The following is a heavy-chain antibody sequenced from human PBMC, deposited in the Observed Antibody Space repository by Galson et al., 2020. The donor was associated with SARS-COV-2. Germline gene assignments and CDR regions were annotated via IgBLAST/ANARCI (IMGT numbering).Heavy chain of an antibody. V-gene: IGHV6-1*01. CDR3: ARGRRDGYYYYYYYMDV. D-gene: IGHD2-2*03. J-gene: IGHJ6*03. Sequence: SQTLSPTCAISGDSVSSNSAAWNWIRQSPSRGLEWLGRTYYRSKWYNDYAVSVKSRITINPDTSKNQFSLQLNSVTPEDTAVYYCARGRRDGYYYYYYYMDVWGKGTTVTVSS. CDR2: TYYRSKWYN. CDR1: GDSVSSNSAA.